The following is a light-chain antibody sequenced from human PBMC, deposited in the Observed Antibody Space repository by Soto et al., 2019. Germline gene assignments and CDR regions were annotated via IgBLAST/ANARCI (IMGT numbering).Light chain of an antibody. CDR2: GVP. Sequence: EIVMTQSPATLSVSPGERATLSCRASQSVGGNFAWYQQKPGQPPRLLIYGVPTRATGLPARFSGSGSGTEYTLTISSLQSEDLAVYYCQQHNNWPYTFGQGTKLEIK. V-gene: IGKV3-15*01. J-gene: IGKJ2*01. CDR3: QQHNNWPYT. CDR1: QSVGGN.